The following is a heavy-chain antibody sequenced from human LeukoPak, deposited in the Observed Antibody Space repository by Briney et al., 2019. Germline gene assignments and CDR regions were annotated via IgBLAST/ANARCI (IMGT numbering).Heavy chain of an antibody. CDR3: AKGSNSNYVAFDI. J-gene: IGHJ3*02. V-gene: IGHV3-23*01. CDR1: GFTFSNYA. Sequence: GGSPRLSCAASGFTFSNYAMSWVRQAPGKGLEWVSDISGSGGSTYYADSVKGRFTISRDNSKNSLYLQMNSLRAEDTAVYYCAKGSNSNYVAFDIWGQGTMVTVSS. D-gene: IGHD4-11*01. CDR2: ISGSGGST.